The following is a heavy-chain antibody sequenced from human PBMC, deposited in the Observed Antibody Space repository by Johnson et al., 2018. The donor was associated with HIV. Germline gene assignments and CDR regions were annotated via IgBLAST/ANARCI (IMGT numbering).Heavy chain of an antibody. CDR1: GFTFSDYY. V-gene: IGHV3-11*04. Sequence: QVQLVESGGGLVKPGGSLRLSCVASGFTFSDYYMSWIRQAPGKGLEWLSYIGSGGTTKYYTDSVKGRFTVSRDNSKNTLFLQLNSLRTEDTAVYYCAKGGQQLADPFDIWGQGTMVTVSS. D-gene: IGHD6-13*01. J-gene: IGHJ3*02. CDR2: IGSGGTTK. CDR3: AKGGQQLADPFDI.